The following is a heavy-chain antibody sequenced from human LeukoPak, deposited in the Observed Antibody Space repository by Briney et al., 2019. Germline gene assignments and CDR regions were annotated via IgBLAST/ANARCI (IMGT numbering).Heavy chain of an antibody. D-gene: IGHD3-3*01. V-gene: IGHV3-21*01. CDR3: ARRQTSDFWSGPDPSYYYYMDV. J-gene: IGHJ6*03. CDR2: ISSGSSFI. Sequence: PGGSLRLSCAASGFTFSTYSMNWVRQAPGKGLEWVSSISSGSSFIYYADSVKGRFTISRDNAKTSLFLQMNSLRAEGTAVYYCARRQTSDFWSGPDPSYYYYMDVWGKGTTVTVSS. CDR1: GFTFSTYS.